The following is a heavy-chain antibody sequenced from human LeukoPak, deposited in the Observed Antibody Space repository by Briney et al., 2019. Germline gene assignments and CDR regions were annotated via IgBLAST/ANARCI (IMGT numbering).Heavy chain of an antibody. CDR2: IYHSGST. CDR1: GGSISSGGYY. V-gene: IGHV4-30-2*01. D-gene: IGHD3-3*01. Sequence: PSETLSLTCTVSGGSISSGGYYWSWIRQPPGKGLEWIGYIYHSGSTYYNPSLRSRVTISVDRSKNQFSLKLSSVTAADTAVYYCARVDHTIFGVVSFDYWGQGTLVTVSS. J-gene: IGHJ4*02. CDR3: ARVDHTIFGVVSFDY.